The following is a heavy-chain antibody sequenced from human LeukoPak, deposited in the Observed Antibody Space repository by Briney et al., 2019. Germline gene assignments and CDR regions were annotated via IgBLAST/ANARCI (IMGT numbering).Heavy chain of an antibody. CDR1: GGSFSGYY. Sequence: SETLSLTCAVYGGSFSGYYWSWIRQPPGKGLEWIGEINHSGSTNYNPSLKSRVTISVDTSKNQFSLKLSSVTAADTAVYYCARTGSDAFDIWGQGTMVTVSS. D-gene: IGHD3-9*01. V-gene: IGHV4-34*01. CDR2: INHSGST. CDR3: ARTGSDAFDI. J-gene: IGHJ3*02.